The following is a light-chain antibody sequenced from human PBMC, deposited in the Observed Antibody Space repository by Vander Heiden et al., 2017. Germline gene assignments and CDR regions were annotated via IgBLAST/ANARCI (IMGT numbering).Light chain of an antibody. V-gene: IGLV3-25*03. CDR2: KDF. Sequence: SELTPPPSVSVSPGQTVNITCSGDTLPKQYAFWYQQKAGQAPVVIIFKDFERPSGIPERFSASTSGTTVTLTINGVKPEDEADYYCQSSDNTDTYLIFGGGTKLTVL. CDR1: TLPKQY. CDR3: QSSDNTDTYLI. J-gene: IGLJ2*01.